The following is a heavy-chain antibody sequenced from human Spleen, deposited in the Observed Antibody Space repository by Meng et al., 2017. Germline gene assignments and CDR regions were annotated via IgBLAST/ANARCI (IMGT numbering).Heavy chain of an antibody. CDR3: ARDLGGIFAY. CDR2: INTDGSTT. CDR1: GFTFSSYW. V-gene: IGHV3-74*01. Sequence: GESLKISCVDSGFTFSSYWMHWVRQDPGKGLVWVSRINTDGSTTSYADSVKGRFTISRDNAKNTLYLQMNSLRAEDTAVYYCARDLGGIFAYWGQGALVTVSS. J-gene: IGHJ4*02. D-gene: IGHD6-13*01.